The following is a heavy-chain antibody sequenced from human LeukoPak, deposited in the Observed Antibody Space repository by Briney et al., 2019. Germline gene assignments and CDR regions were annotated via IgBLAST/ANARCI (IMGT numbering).Heavy chain of an antibody. CDR3: AREDYDSGGYYFDY. Sequence: PGGSLRLSCAASGFTVSSNYMSWVRQAPGKGLEWVSVIYSGGSTYYADSAKGRFTISRDNSKNTLYLQMNSLRAEDTAVYYCAREDYDSGGYYFDYWGQGTLVTVSS. V-gene: IGHV3-53*01. CDR1: GFTVSSNY. J-gene: IGHJ4*02. CDR2: IYSGGST. D-gene: IGHD3-10*01.